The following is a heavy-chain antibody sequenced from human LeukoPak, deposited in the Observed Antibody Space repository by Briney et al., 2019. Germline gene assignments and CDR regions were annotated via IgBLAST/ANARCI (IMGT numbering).Heavy chain of an antibody. CDR2: IKQDGSEK. J-gene: IGHJ3*01. CDR3: ARGYRIVDLFCALL. Sequence: PGGPLRLSCAASGFTFSSYWMSWVRQAPGKGLEWVANIKQDGSEKYYVDSVKGRFTISRDNAKNSLYLQMNTLRAEDTAVYYCARGYRIVDLFCALLWGQGTMVTVSS. CDR1: GFTFSSYW. D-gene: IGHD1-26*01. V-gene: IGHV3-7*01.